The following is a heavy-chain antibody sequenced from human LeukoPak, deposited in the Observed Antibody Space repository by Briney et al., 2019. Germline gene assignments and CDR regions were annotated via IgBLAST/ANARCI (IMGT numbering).Heavy chain of an antibody. CDR2: FDPEDGET. V-gene: IGHV1-24*01. D-gene: IGHD5-24*01. Sequence: ASVKVSCKVSGYTLTELSMHWVRQAPGKGLEWMGGFDPEDGETIYAQKFQGRVTMTEDTSTDTAYMELSSLRSEDTAVYYCATAPLERWLQYHTPIDYWGQGILVTVSS. CDR3: ATAPLERWLQYHTPIDY. CDR1: GYTLTELS. J-gene: IGHJ4*02.